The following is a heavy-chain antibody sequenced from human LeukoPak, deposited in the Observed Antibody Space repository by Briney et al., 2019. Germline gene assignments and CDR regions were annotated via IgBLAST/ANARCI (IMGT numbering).Heavy chain of an antibody. CDR1: GFTFSSYA. CDR3: AKVHSSSVYYYYYMDV. D-gene: IGHD6-6*01. Sequence: GGSLRLSCAASGFTFSSYAMSWVRQAPGKGLEWVSTISGSGDSTYYADSVKGRFTISRDNSKNTLHLQMNSLRAEDTAVYYCAKVHSSSVYYYYYMDVWGKGTTVTVSS. V-gene: IGHV3-23*01. J-gene: IGHJ6*03. CDR2: ISGSGDST.